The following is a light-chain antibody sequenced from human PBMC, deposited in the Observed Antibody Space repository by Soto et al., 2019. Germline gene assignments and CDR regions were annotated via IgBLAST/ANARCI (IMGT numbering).Light chain of an antibody. CDR1: QSISSN. J-gene: IGKJ4*01. CDR3: QQYNNWPLT. CDR2: GAS. Sequence: EKVMTQSQDTLSVSPGERATLSCRASQSISSNLAWYQQKPGQAPRLLIYGASARATGIPARFSGSGSGTEFTLTISSLQAADFAVYYCQQYNNWPLTLGGGTKVEIK. V-gene: IGKV3-15*01.